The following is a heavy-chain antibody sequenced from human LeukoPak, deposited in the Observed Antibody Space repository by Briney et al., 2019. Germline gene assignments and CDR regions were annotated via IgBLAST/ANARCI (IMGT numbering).Heavy chain of an antibody. CDR2: ISSSSSYI. D-gene: IGHD3-10*01. Sequence: PGGSLRLSCAASGFTFSSSAMSWVRQAPGKGLEWVSSISSSSSYIYYADSVKGRFTISRDNAKNSLYLQMNSLRAEDTAVYYCARDYGSGSYFDYWGQGTLVTVSS. J-gene: IGHJ4*02. CDR1: GFTFSSSA. V-gene: IGHV3-21*01. CDR3: ARDYGSGSYFDY.